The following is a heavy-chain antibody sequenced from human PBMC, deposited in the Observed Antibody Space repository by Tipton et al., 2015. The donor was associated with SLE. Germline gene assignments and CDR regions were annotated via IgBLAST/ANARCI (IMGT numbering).Heavy chain of an antibody. V-gene: IGHV4-59*11. CDR3: ASLFSGSYSPFDY. CDR1: GGSISSHY. CDR2: IYYSGST. Sequence: TLSLTCTVSGGSISSHYWSWIRQPPGKGLEWIGSIYYSGSTYYNPSLKSRVTISVDTSKNQFSLKLSSVTAADTAVYYCASLFSGSYSPFDYWGQGTLVTVSS. D-gene: IGHD1-26*01. J-gene: IGHJ4*02.